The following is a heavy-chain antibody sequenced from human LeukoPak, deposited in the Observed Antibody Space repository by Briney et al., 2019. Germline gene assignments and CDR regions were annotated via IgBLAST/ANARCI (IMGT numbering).Heavy chain of an antibody. CDR3: ALAGIVVVPAAMPHYGMDV. V-gene: IGHV1-69*06. CDR1: GGTFSSYA. CDR2: IIPIFGTA. J-gene: IGHJ6*04. Sequence: ASVKVSCKASGGTFSSYAISWVRQAPGQGLEWMGGIIPIFGTANYAQKFQGRVTITADKSTSTAYMELSSLRSEDTAVYYCALAGIVVVPAAMPHYGMDVWGKGTTVTVSS. D-gene: IGHD2-2*01.